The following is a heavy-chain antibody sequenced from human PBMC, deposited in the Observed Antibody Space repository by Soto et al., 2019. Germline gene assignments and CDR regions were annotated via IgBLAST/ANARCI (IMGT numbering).Heavy chain of an antibody. CDR3: AREVITRIVVVIPPGYGMGV. CDR1: GYTLKSRS. Sequence: CKASGYTLKSRSMHWLRQAKRKGLEWMGIINPSGGSTSYAQKFQGRVTMTRDTSTSTVYMELSSLRSEDTAVYYCAREVITRIVVVIPPGYGMGVSGQGTTRTVPS. J-gene: IGHJ6*02. V-gene: IGHV1-46*02. CDR2: INPSGGST. D-gene: IGHD3-22*01.